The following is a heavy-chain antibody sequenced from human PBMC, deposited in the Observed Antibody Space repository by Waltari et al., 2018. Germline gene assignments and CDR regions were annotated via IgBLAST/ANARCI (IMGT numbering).Heavy chain of an antibody. V-gene: IGHV4-39*07. D-gene: IGHD3-22*01. J-gene: IGHJ3*02. CDR1: GGSLPSSSYF. Sequence: QLHLQESGPGLVKPSETLSLTCTVSGGSLPSSSYFLDWIRQSPGKGLEWIGHLYHIGTTFYNPSLKSRVTMSLDPSKNQFSLKLSSVTAADTAVYYCARDYYYDSTGYYRPNDAFDIWGQGTMVTVSS. CDR2: LYHIGTT. CDR3: ARDYYYDSTGYYRPNDAFDI.